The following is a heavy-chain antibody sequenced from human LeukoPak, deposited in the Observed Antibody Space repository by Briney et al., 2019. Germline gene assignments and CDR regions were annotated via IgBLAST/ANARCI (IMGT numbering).Heavy chain of an antibody. CDR1: GFTFSSYG. Sequence: PGGSLRLSCAASGFTFSSYGMHWVRQAPGKGLEWVAYIQYDGSNEQFADSVKGRFGISRDSSKNILYLQVNSLRAEDTAVYYCAKDRCSNGIGCYYYYMDVWGKGTTVTISS. D-gene: IGHD2-8*01. V-gene: IGHV3-30*02. CDR2: IQYDGSNE. J-gene: IGHJ6*03. CDR3: AKDRCSNGIGCYYYYMDV.